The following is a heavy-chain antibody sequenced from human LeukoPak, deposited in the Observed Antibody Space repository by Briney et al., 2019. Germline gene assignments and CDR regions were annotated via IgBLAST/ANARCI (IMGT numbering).Heavy chain of an antibody. Sequence: ASVKISCKASGYTFTNYDINWVRRATGQGLEWMGWMNPNSGNTGYAQKFQGRVTMTRSTSISTAYMELSSLTSEDTAVYYCARVSLGYCSGGTCYFQDHWGQGTLVTVSS. CDR2: MNPNSGNT. D-gene: IGHD2-15*01. CDR1: GYTFTNYD. J-gene: IGHJ4*02. V-gene: IGHV1-8*01. CDR3: ARVSLGYCSGGTCYFQDH.